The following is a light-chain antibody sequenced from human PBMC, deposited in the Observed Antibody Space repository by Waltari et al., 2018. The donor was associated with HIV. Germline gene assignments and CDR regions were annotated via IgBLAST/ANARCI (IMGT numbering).Light chain of an antibody. CDR2: YVT. Sequence: SSRLTQPLSVSVAPGAKAQLTCGAIHTERKSAHWYQQKAGQAPVVVMSYVTDRPAGIAERFSGFNSGHSATLIISRVGAGDEADYYCQVWDSATDHVLFGGGTRLTVL. CDR3: QVWDSATDHVL. CDR1: HTERKS. V-gene: IGLV3-21*04. J-gene: IGLJ2*01.